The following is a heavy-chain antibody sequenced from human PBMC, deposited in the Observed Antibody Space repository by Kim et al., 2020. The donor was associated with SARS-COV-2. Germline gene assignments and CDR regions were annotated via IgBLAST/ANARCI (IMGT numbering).Heavy chain of an antibody. Sequence: GGSLRLSCEASGFTFSSYAMSWVRQGPGKGLEWVSAISGSGGSTYYADSVKGRFTISRDNSKNTLYLQMNSLRAEDTAVYYCARRPWFGESYGMDVWGQGTTVTVSS. V-gene: IGHV3-23*01. D-gene: IGHD3-10*01. CDR2: ISGSGGST. CDR3: ARRPWFGESYGMDV. CDR1: GFTFSSYA. J-gene: IGHJ6*02.